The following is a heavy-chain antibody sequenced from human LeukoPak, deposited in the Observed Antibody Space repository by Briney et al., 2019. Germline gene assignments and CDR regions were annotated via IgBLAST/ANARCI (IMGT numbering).Heavy chain of an antibody. J-gene: IGHJ4*02. CDR2: MNPNSGNT. D-gene: IGHD3-16*02. CDR1: GYTFTSYD. V-gene: IGHV1-8*01. CDR3: ARLGFFRGVIDDY. Sequence: ASVKVPCKASGYTFTSYDINWVRQATGQGLEWMGWMNPNSGNTGYAQKFQGRVTMTRNTSISTAYMELSSLRSEDTAVYYCARLGFFRGVIDDYWGQGTLVTVSS.